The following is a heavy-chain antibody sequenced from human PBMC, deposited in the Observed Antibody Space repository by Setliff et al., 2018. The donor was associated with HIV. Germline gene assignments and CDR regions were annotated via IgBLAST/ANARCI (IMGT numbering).Heavy chain of an antibody. CDR3: AITSRGYSLQRGGAFDI. Sequence: VASVKVSCKVSGYTLTEFSMHWVRQAPGKGLEWMGGVDPDNGETIYAQNFQGRVTMTEDTSTDTAYMELSSLRSEDTAVYYCAITSRGYSLQRGGAFDIWGQGTLVTVSS. J-gene: IGHJ3*02. CDR2: VDPDNGET. V-gene: IGHV1-24*01. D-gene: IGHD3-22*01. CDR1: GYTLTEFS.